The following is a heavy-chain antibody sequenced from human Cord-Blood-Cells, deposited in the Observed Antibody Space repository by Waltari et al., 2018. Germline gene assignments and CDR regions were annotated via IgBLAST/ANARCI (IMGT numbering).Heavy chain of an antibody. D-gene: IGHD2-8*01. CDR3: ARDLEYCTNGVCYNWFDP. CDR1: GGTFSSYA. J-gene: IGHJ5*02. Sequence: QVQLVQSGAEVKKPGSSVKVSCKASGGTFSSYAISWVRQAPGQGLEWRGGIIPIFGTATYEQKFQGRVTITADESTSTAYMELSSLRSEDTAVYYCARDLEYCTNGVCYNWFDPWGQGTLVTVSS. CDR2: IIPIFGTA. V-gene: IGHV1-69*01.